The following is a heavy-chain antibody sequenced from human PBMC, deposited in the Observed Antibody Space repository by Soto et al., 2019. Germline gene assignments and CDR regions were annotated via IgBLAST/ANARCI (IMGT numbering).Heavy chain of an antibody. Sequence: SQTLSLTCAISGDSVSSSGAAWNWIRQSPSRGLQWLGRTYYRSKWYYDYAAVVQSRLTINPDTSRNQFSLQLISVSPEDTAVYYCARVHCSGGTCLDGLDVWGQGTTVTVSS. CDR3: ARVHCSGGTCLDGLDV. CDR1: GDSVSSSGAA. J-gene: IGHJ6*02. D-gene: IGHD2-15*01. V-gene: IGHV6-1*01. CDR2: TYYRSKWYY.